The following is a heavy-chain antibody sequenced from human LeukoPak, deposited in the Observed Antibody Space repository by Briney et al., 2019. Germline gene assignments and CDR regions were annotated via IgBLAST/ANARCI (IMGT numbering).Heavy chain of an antibody. CDR2: VYQSGTT. CDR1: GFSISSGHY. CDR3: ARCSSTSCRGVLDY. Sequence: SETLSLTCTVSGFSISSGHYWGWVRQPPGAGLEWIGSVYQSGTTYYNPSLKSRVTISVDTSKNQFSLKLSSVTAADTAVYYCARCSSTSCRGVLDYWGQGTLVTVSS. V-gene: IGHV4-38-2*02. D-gene: IGHD2-2*01. J-gene: IGHJ4*02.